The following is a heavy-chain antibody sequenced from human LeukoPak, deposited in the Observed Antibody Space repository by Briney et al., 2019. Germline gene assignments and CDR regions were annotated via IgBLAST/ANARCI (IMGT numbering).Heavy chain of an antibody. D-gene: IGHD2-15*01. CDR3: AKDLNCSGGSCRFGSY. CDR1: GFTFSNYW. V-gene: IGHV3-74*01. Sequence: GGSLRLSCAASGFTFSNYWMHWVRQAPGKGLVWVSRIRHDTGVTTYADSVKGRFTISRDNAKNTLYLQMSSLRAEDTAVYYCAKDLNCSGGSCRFGSYWGQGTLVTVPS. CDR2: IRHDTGVT. J-gene: IGHJ4*02.